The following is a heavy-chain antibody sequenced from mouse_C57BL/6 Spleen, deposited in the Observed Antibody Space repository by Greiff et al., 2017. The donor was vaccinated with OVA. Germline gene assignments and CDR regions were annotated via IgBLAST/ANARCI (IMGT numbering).Heavy chain of an antibody. V-gene: IGHV1-26*01. CDR3: ARSRFITTVVGPYFDV. CDR2: INPNNGGT. Sequence: EVQLQQSGPELVKPGASVKISCKASGYTFTDYYMNWVKQSHGKSLEWIGDINPNNGGTSYNQKFKGKATLTVDKSSSTAYMELRSLTSEDSAVYYCARSRFITTVVGPYFDVWGTGTTVTVSS. D-gene: IGHD1-1*01. CDR1: GYTFTDYY. J-gene: IGHJ1*03.